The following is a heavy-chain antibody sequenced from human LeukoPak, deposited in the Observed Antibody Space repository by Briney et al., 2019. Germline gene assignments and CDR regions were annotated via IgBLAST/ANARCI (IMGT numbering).Heavy chain of an antibody. CDR2: IYHSGST. D-gene: IGHD3-10*01. J-gene: IGHJ4*02. CDR1: GYSISSGYY. Sequence: SETLSLTCTVSGYSISSGYYWGWIRQPPGKGLEWIGSIYHSGSTYYNPSLKSRITISVDTSKNQFSLKLSSVTAADTAVYYCARVLWFGVYYFDYWGQGTLVTVSS. CDR3: ARVLWFGVYYFDY. V-gene: IGHV4-38-2*02.